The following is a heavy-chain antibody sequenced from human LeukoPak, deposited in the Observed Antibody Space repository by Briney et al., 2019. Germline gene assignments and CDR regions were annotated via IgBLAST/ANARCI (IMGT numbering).Heavy chain of an antibody. D-gene: IGHD5-18*01. J-gene: IGHJ4*02. Sequence: PGGSLRLSCAASGFSFSSSGMHWVRQAPGKGLVWVSRINSDGSNINYADSVRGRFTISRDNAKNTLYLQMNSLRAEDTAVYYCVLVRVDTVMVIVDYWGQGTLVTVSS. CDR2: INSDGSNI. CDR3: VLVRVDTVMVIVDY. V-gene: IGHV3-74*01. CDR1: GFSFSSSG.